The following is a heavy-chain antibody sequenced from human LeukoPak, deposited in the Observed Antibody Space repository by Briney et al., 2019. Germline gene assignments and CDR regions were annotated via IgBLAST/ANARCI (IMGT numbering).Heavy chain of an antibody. CDR3: ARDLAYSSSWYLGAFDY. D-gene: IGHD6-13*01. CDR2: ISYDGSNK. Sequence: AGGSLRLSCAASGFTFSSYGMHWVRQAPGKGLEWVAVISYDGSNKYYADSVKGRFTISRDNSKNTLYLQMNSLRAEDTAVYYCARDLAYSSSWYLGAFDYWGQGTLVTVSS. J-gene: IGHJ4*02. V-gene: IGHV3-30*03. CDR1: GFTFSSYG.